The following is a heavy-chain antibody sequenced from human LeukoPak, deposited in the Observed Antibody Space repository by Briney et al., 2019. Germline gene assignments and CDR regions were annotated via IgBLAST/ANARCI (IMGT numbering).Heavy chain of an antibody. CDR3: ARCQVGLSSSWYNY. V-gene: IGHV1-2*02. J-gene: IGHJ4*02. CDR1: GFTFTGYY. D-gene: IGHD6-13*01. CDR2: INPNSGGT. Sequence: ASVKVSCKTSGFTFTGYYFHWVRQAPGQGLEWMGWINPNSGGTNYAQKFQGRVTMTRDTSISTAYMELSRLRSDDTAVYYCARCQVGLSSSWYNYWGQGTLVTVSS.